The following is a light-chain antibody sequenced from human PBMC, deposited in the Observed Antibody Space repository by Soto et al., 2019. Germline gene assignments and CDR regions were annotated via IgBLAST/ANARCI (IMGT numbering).Light chain of an antibody. Sequence: DIVMTQSPDSLAVSLGERATINCKSSQSVLYSSNNKNYLAWYQQKPGQPPKLLIYWASTRESGVPDRFSGSGSGEDFTLTISSLQAEDVAVYYCQQYYSTPWTFDQGTKVEIK. V-gene: IGKV4-1*01. CDR3: QQYYSTPWT. CDR2: WAS. CDR1: QSVLYSSNNKNY. J-gene: IGKJ1*01.